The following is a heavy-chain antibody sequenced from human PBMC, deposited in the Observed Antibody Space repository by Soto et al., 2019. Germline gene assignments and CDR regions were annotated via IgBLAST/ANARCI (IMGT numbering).Heavy chain of an antibody. Sequence: QVQLQESGPGLVKPSGTLSLTCAVSGGSISSSNWWSWVRQPPGKGLEWIGEIYHSGSTNYNPSLKSRVXXSXDXXKNQFSLKLSSVTAADTAVYYCARAGDYGGNAFDYWGQGTLVTVSS. V-gene: IGHV4-4*02. CDR1: GGSISSSNW. CDR3: ARAGDYGGNAFDY. CDR2: IYHSGST. J-gene: IGHJ4*02. D-gene: IGHD4-17*01.